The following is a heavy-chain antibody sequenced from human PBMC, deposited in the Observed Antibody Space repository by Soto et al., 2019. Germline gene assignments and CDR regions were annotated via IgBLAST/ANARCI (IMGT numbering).Heavy chain of an antibody. D-gene: IGHD6-13*01. CDR2: ISSNSAYI. V-gene: IGHV3-21*01. J-gene: IGHJ5*02. CDR1: GFTFRSFT. CDR3: TRDASRDSSARGWFDP. Sequence: TGGSLRLSCAASGFTFRSFTMNWVRQAPGKGLEWVSTISSNSAYIYYTDALRGRFTISRDNAKNSLHLQMNSLRAEDTAVYYCTRDASRDSSARGWFDPWGRGTLVTVSS.